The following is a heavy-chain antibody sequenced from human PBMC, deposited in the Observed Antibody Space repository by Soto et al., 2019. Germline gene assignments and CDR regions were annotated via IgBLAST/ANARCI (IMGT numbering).Heavy chain of an antibody. J-gene: IGHJ6*02. CDR3: ARDSRSFTIFGVVRDYGMDV. D-gene: IGHD3-3*01. CDR2: IYSGGST. CDR1: GFTVSSNY. V-gene: IGHV3-53*01. Sequence: PGGSLRLSCAASGFTVSSNYMSWVRQAPGKGLEWVSVIYSGGSTYYADSVKGRFTISRDNSKNTLYLQMNSLRAEDTAVYYCARDSRSFTIFGVVRDYGMDVWGQGTTVTVSS.